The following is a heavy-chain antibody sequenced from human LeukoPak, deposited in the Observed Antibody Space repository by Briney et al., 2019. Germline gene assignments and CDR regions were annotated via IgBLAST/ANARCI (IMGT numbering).Heavy chain of an antibody. D-gene: IGHD3-10*01. CDR2: ISGSSGST. Sequence: GGSLRLSCAASEFTFSSYTMNWVRQAPGKGLEWVSAISGSSGSTYYADSVKGRFTISRDNSKNTLYLQMNSLRAEDTAVYYCAKDSGTMVRGVMDYWGQGTLVTVSS. V-gene: IGHV3-23*01. CDR1: EFTFSSYT. CDR3: AKDSGTMVRGVMDY. J-gene: IGHJ4*02.